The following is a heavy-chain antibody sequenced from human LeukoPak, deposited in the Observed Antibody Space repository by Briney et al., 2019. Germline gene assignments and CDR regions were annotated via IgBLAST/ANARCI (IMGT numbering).Heavy chain of an antibody. D-gene: IGHD3-10*01. V-gene: IGHV1-18*01. CDR1: GYTFTSYS. Sequence: ASVKVSCKASGYTFTSYSINWVRQAPGQGLEWMGWISTYNGNTNYAQKLQGRVTMTTDTSTSTAYMELRSLRSDDTAVYYCARLSGSGSFYDYWGQGTLVTVSS. CDR3: ARLSGSGSFYDY. J-gene: IGHJ4*02. CDR2: ISTYNGNT.